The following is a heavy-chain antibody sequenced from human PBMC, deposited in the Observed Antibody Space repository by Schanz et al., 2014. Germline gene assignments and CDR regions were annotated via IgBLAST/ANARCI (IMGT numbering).Heavy chain of an antibody. V-gene: IGHV1-3*01. CDR2: INAGTGNT. CDR1: GYTFTSYS. Sequence: QVQLVQSGAEVKKPGASVKVSCKASGYTFTSYSIHWVRQAPGQRLEWMGWINAGTGNTEYSQKFQGRVTITRDTLASTAYMEVSSLRSEDTAVYYCARSGSSNWYFVDYWGQGTLVTVSS. CDR3: ARSGSSNWYFVDY. D-gene: IGHD6-13*01. J-gene: IGHJ4*02.